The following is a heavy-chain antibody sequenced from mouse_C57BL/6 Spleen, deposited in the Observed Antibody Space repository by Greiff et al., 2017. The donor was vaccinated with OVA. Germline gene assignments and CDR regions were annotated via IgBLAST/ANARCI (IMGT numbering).Heavy chain of an antibody. V-gene: IGHV1-82*01. D-gene: IGHD4-1*01. Sequence: VQLQQSGPELVKPGASVKISCKASGYAFSSSWMNWVKQRPGKGLEWIGRIYPGDGDTKYNGKFKGKATLTADKSSSTAYMQLSTLTSEVSAVYFCARALGRNAYWGQGPTLTVSS. CDR3: ARALGRNAY. CDR2: IYPGDGDT. CDR1: GYAFSSSW. J-gene: IGHJ2*01.